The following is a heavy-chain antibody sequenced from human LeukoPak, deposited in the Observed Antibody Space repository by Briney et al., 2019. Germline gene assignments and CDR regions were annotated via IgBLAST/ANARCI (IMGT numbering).Heavy chain of an antibody. V-gene: IGHV3-74*01. CDR1: GFTFSSYW. J-gene: IGHJ4*02. CDR2: NNSDGSST. D-gene: IGHD3-10*01. Sequence: PGGSLRLSCAASGFTFSSYWMHWVRHAPGKGLVWVSRNNSDGSSTSYADSVKGRFTISRDNAKNTLYLQMNSLRAEDTAVYYCARGMRITMVRGVIPHDYWGQGTLVTVSS. CDR3: ARGMRITMVRGVIPHDY.